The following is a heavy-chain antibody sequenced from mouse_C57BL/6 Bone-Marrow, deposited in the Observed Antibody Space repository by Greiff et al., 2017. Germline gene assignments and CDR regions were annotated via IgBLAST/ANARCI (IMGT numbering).Heavy chain of an antibody. CDR2: IDPANGNT. Sequence: EVQLQQSVAELVRPGASVKLSCTASGFNIKNTYMHWVKQRPEQGLEWIGRIDPANGNTKYAPKFQGKATITADTSSNTAYLQLSSLTSEDTAIYCCARSHITAVVATWRSYYFDDWGQGTTLTVSS. D-gene: IGHD1-1*01. CDR3: ARSHITAVVATWRSYYFDD. CDR1: GFNIKNTY. J-gene: IGHJ2*01. V-gene: IGHV14-3*01.